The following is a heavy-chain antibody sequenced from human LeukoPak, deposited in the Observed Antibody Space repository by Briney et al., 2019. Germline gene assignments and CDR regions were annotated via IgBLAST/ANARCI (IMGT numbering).Heavy chain of an antibody. D-gene: IGHD3-9*01. Sequence: ASVNVSCKASGYTFTRYAMNWVRQAPGQGLEWMGWINTNTRNPTYAQGFTGRVVFSLDTSVSTAYLQISSLKAEDTGVYYCARGGFDSRWACDIWGQGTMVTVSS. CDR3: ARGGFDSRWACDI. CDR1: GYTFTRYA. CDR2: INTNTRNP. V-gene: IGHV7-4-1*02. J-gene: IGHJ3*02.